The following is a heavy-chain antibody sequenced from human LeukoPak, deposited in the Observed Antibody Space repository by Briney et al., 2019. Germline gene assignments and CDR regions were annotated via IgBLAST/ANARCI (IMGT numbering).Heavy chain of an antibody. J-gene: IGHJ4*02. CDR2: ISAYNGNT. CDR1: GYTFTSYG. D-gene: IGHD1-26*01. V-gene: IGHV1-18*01. CDR3: ARANSGSPNPPHFDY. Sequence: ASVKVSCKASGYTFTSYGISWVRQAPGQGLEWMGWISAYNGNTNYAQKLQGRVTMTTDTSTSTAYMELRSLRSDDTAVYYCARANSGSPNPPHFDYWAREPWSPSPQ.